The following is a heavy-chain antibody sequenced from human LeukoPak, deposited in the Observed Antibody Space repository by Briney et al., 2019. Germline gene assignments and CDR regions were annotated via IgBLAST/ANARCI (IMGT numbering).Heavy chain of an antibody. CDR1: GGSISSSSYY. Sequence: PSETLSLTCTVSGGSISSSSYYWGWIRQPPGKGLEWIGSIYYSGSTYYNPSLKSRVTISVDTSKNQFSLKLSSVTAADTAVYYCASLRYCSSTSCYTGRPVGYWGQGTLVTVSS. J-gene: IGHJ4*02. CDR2: IYYSGST. D-gene: IGHD2-2*02. V-gene: IGHV4-39*07. CDR3: ASLRYCSSTSCYTGRPVGY.